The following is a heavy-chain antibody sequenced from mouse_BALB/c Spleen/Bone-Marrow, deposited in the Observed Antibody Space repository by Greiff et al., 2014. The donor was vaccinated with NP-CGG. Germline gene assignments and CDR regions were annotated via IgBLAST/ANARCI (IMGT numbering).Heavy chain of an antibody. V-gene: IGHV1-39*01. CDR1: GYSFTDSN. D-gene: IGHD1-1*01. J-gene: IGHJ2*01. CDR2: IDPYYGGT. CDR3: AKKDYGSNSFDY. Sequence: QLQESGPELEKPGASVKISCKASGYSFTDSNMNWVKQSNGKNLEWIGNIDPYYGGTSYSQKFKGKATLTVDKSSSTAYMQLRSLTSEDSAVYYCAKKDYGSNSFDYWGQGTTLTVSS.